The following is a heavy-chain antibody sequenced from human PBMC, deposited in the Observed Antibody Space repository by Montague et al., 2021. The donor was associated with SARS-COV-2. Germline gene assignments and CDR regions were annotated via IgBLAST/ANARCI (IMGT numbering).Heavy chain of an antibody. CDR2: IYYRGST. Sequence: SETLSLTCTVSNGSINSYYWSWVRQLPGKRLEWIGYIYYRGSTNHNPSLESRVTMSIDTSKNQFSLKLRSVTAADTAVYFCAREGLHNWFDPWGQGTLVIVSP. J-gene: IGHJ5*02. V-gene: IGHV4-59*01. CDR1: NGSINSYY. CDR3: AREGLHNWFDP.